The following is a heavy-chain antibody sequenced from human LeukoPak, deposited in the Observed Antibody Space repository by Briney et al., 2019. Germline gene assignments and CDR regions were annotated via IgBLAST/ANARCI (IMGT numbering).Heavy chain of an antibody. CDR1: GGSISSSSYY. CDR2: IYYSGST. Sequence: SETLSLTCTVSGGSISSSSYYWGWIRQPPGKGLEWIGSIYYSGSTYYNPSLKSRVTISVDTSKNQFSLKLSSVTAADTAVYYCARDLGCYGSGSYYSEYFQHWGQGTLVTVSS. D-gene: IGHD3-10*01. J-gene: IGHJ1*01. CDR3: ARDLGCYGSGSYYSEYFQH. V-gene: IGHV4-39*07.